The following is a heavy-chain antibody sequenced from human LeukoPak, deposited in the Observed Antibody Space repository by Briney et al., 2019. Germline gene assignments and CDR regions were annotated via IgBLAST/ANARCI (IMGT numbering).Heavy chain of an antibody. CDR1: GFTFGSYG. D-gene: IGHD5-18*01. J-gene: IGHJ4*02. CDR2: IWYDGSNK. V-gene: IGHV3-33*01. CDR3: AREYSYGPAFDY. Sequence: GGSLRLSCAASGFTFGSYGMHWVRQAPGKGLEWVAVIWYDGSNKYYADSVKGRFTISRDNSKNTLYLQMNSLRAEDTAVYYCAREYSYGPAFDYWGQGTLVTVSS.